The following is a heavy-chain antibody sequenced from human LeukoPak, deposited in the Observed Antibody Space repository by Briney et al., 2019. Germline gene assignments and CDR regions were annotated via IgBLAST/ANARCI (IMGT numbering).Heavy chain of an antibody. V-gene: IGHV3-43*01. CDR3: AKDLDSSGYRFYFRH. J-gene: IGHJ1*01. Sequence: PGGSLRLSCAASGFSFDEYTLHWVRQAPGKGLEWVSLISWDGGSRDYADSVKGRFTISSGNSKNSLYLQMNSLRTEDTALYYCAKDLDSSGYRFYFRHWGQGTLVTVSS. CDR2: ISWDGGSR. D-gene: IGHD3-22*01. CDR1: GFSFDEYT.